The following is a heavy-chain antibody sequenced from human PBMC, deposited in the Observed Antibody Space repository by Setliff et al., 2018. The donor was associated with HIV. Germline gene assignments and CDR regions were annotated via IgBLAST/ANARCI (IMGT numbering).Heavy chain of an antibody. CDR3: ARARTDYYDRRRRSHYYIDV. CDR2: MNPDSCNT. D-gene: IGHD3-22*01. CDR1: GYTFTNYD. Sequence: GASVKVSCKHSGYTFTNYDINWVRQAAGQGLEWMGWMNPDSCNTGYAQRFEGSVTMTWDTSISTAYMELNNVKFDDTAIYYCARARTDYYDRRRRSHYYIDVWARGATVTVSS. V-gene: IGHV1-8*02. J-gene: IGHJ6*03.